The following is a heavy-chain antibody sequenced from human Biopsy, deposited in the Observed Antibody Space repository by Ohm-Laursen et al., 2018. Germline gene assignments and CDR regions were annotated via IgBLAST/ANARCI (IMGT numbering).Heavy chain of an antibody. J-gene: IGHJ5*02. CDR3: ARHPTGFWFDP. V-gene: IGHV4-59*08. Sequence: SDTLSLTCTVSGGSISSYYWSWIRQPPGKGLEWIGYIYYTGSTNYNPSLKSRVTISVDTSMNHLSLRLTSVTAADTAVYYCARHPTGFWFDPWGQGTLVIVSS. CDR2: IYYTGST. CDR1: GGSISSYY.